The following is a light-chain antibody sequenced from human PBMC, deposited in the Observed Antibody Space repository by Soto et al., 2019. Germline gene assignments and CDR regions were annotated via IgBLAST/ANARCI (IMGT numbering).Light chain of an antibody. V-gene: IGKV3-15*01. CDR1: QSVSRTY. Sequence: EVVITQSPATLSVSPGERATLSCRASQSVSRTYLAWYQQKRGQAPRLLIYDATTRATGIPVRFSGSGSGTEFTLTISSLQSEDVGVYYCQQYDNWPPKTFGGGTKVDIK. CDR3: QQYDNWPPKT. J-gene: IGKJ4*01. CDR2: DAT.